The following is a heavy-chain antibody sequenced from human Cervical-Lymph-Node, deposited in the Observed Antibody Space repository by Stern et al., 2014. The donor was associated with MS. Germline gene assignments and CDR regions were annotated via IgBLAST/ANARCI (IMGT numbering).Heavy chain of an antibody. D-gene: IGHD1-26*01. CDR2: IHDSGST. Sequence: VQLVQSGPGLVKPSQTLSLTCTVSGGSISSSGYYWSWIRQPADKGLEWIGRIHDSGSTYYNPSLKSRVTISMDTAKNQFSTQMTSLTAADTAVYYCATTRWDLFTWNWFDPWGQGTLVTVSS. J-gene: IGHJ5*02. CDR3: ATTRWDLFTWNWFDP. V-gene: IGHV4-61*02. CDR1: GGSISSSGYY.